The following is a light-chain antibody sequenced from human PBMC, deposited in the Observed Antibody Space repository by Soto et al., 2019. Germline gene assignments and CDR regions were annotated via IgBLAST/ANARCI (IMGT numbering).Light chain of an antibody. J-gene: IGKJ2*01. Sequence: EIVLTQSPATLSLSPGERDTLSCRASQSVSSYLAWYQQKPGQAPRLLIYDASNMATGIPARFSGGGSGTDFTLPISSLEPEDFAVYYCQQRFNWPRFTFGQGTKLELK. CDR1: QSVSSY. CDR3: QQRFNWPRFT. V-gene: IGKV3-11*01. CDR2: DAS.